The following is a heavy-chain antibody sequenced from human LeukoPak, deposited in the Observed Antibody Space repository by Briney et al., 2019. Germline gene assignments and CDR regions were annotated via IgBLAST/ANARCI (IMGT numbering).Heavy chain of an antibody. CDR2: IKQDGSDK. Sequence: GGSLRLSCEASGFTFRSHWMSWGRQAPGHGLEWVANIKQDGSDKHYVDSVKGRFTISRDNAKNSLYLQMNSLRAEDTAVYYCARDNYGDYGYWGQGTLVTVSS. CDR1: GFTFRSHW. CDR3: ARDNYGDYGY. D-gene: IGHD4-17*01. V-gene: IGHV3-7*01. J-gene: IGHJ4*02.